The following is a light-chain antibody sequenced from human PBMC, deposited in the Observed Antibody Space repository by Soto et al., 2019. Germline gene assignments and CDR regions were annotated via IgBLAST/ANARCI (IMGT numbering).Light chain of an antibody. CDR1: STDVGGHEY. V-gene: IGLV2-11*01. CDR2: DVT. J-gene: IGLJ2*01. CDR3: SSSVSPCVVV. Sequence: QSALTQPRSVSGSPGQSVTISCSGTSTDVGGHEYVSWYQQHPGKAHKLIISDVTKRPSGVPDRFYGSKSGSTASLTISGLQADDEADYYGSSSVSPCVVVFGGGTKLTVL.